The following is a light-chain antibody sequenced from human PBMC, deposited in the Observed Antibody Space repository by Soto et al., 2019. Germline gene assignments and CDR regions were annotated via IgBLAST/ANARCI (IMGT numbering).Light chain of an antibody. Sequence: IVLTQSPTTLAVSPGERAPLSCRASQSVSSNLAWYQQKPGQAPRVLIYGASNRATGIPDRFSGSGSGTDFTLTISRMEPEDFAVYYCQQYGSSGTFGQGTRLEIK. V-gene: IGKV3-20*01. CDR2: GAS. CDR1: QSVSSN. CDR3: QQYGSSGT. J-gene: IGKJ5*01.